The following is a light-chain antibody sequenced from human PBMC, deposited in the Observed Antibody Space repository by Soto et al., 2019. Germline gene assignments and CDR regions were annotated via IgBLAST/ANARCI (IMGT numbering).Light chain of an antibody. CDR3: LQDNSYPPT. J-gene: IGKJ4*01. Sequence: IQMPPSPSSLTASVGDRVSVTGGASQGIRNDLGWYQQKPGKAPNLLIYATSSLQGGVPSRFSGSGSGTDFTLTISSLQPEDFATYYCLQDNSYPPTFGGGTRWIS. CDR1: QGIRND. V-gene: IGKV1-6*01. CDR2: ATS.